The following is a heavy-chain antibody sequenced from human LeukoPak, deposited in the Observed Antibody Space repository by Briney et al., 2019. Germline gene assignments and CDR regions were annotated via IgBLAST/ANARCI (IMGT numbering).Heavy chain of an antibody. V-gene: IGHV4-4*07. CDR2: IHSSGST. Sequence: PSETLSLTCTVSGGSITSYYWSWIRQPAGKGLEWIGRIHSSGSTNHNPSLKSRVTMSIDTSKNQFSLTLSSVTAADTAVYYCARGLRSLDYWGQGTLVTVSS. J-gene: IGHJ4*02. D-gene: IGHD5-12*01. CDR1: GGSITSYY. CDR3: ARGLRSLDY.